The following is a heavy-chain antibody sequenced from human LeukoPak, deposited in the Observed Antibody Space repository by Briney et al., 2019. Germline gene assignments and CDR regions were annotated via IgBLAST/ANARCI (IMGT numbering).Heavy chain of an antibody. Sequence: ASVKVSCKASGYTFSGYYIHWVRQAPGQGLEWMGIINPSRGTTSYAQKFQGRVTMTRDTSTSTVYMELSSLRSEDTAVYYCARTADTATLDYWGQGTLVTVSS. V-gene: IGHV1-46*01. CDR3: ARTADTATLDY. D-gene: IGHD5-18*01. J-gene: IGHJ4*02. CDR1: GYTFSGYY. CDR2: INPSRGTT.